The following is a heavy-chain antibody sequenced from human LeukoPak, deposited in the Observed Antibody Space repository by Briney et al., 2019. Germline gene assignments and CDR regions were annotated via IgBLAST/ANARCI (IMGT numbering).Heavy chain of an antibody. CDR1: GGSISSYY. D-gene: IGHD3-10*01. CDR3: ARHMSVRGVPSWFDP. V-gene: IGHV4-59*08. Sequence: PSETLSLTCTVSGGSISSYYWSWIRQPPGKGLEWIGYIYYSGSTNYNPSLKSRVTISVDPSKNQFSLKLGSVTAADTAVYYCARHMSVRGVPSWFDPWGQGTLVTVSS. J-gene: IGHJ5*02. CDR2: IYYSGST.